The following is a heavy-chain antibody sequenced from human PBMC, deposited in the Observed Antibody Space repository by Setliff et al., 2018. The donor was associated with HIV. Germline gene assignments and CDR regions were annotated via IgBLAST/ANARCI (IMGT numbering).Heavy chain of an antibody. CDR2: IYYSGST. J-gene: IGHJ3*01. CDR3: ARPLSTSYNFWGDAFAL. CDR1: GGSISSHF. D-gene: IGHD3-3*01. Sequence: SETLSLTCTVSGGSISSHFWSWIRQPPGKGLEWIGSIYYSGSTNYNPSLKSRVTISVDTSKNQFSLKLTSVTAADTAVYYCARPLSTSYNFWGDAFALWGQGTMVTVSS. V-gene: IGHV4-59*08.